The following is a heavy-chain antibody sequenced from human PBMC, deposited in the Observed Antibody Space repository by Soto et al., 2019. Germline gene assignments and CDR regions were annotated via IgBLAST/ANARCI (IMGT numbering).Heavy chain of an antibody. J-gene: IGHJ2*01. V-gene: IGHV1-2*07. CDR2: VNPKRGGT. Sequence: QAQLVQSGTEVKKPGASVRVSCKTYGYTFSDYFLHWVRQAPGQGPEWMGFVNPKRGGTQYAHKFQGRVSITTDTPRNTVYMDLTGLTSDEPAVYFCARNSGITGQFSYFDIWARGTLVTVSS. CDR3: ARNSGITGQFSYFDI. CDR1: GYTFSDYF.